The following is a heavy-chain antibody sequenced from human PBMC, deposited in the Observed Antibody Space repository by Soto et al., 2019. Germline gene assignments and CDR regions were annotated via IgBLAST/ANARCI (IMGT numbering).Heavy chain of an antibody. CDR2: INTDGTNS. Sequence: GGSLRLSCAASGLTFNRYWMHWVRHAPGKGLVWVSHINTDGTNSNYADSVKGRFTISRDNAKSTLFPQMNSLRDEDTAVYYCAREFCSGGNCYTYYFDPWGQGIPVTVSS. V-gene: IGHV3-74*01. D-gene: IGHD2-15*01. J-gene: IGHJ5*02. CDR3: AREFCSGGNCYTYYFDP. CDR1: GLTFNRYW.